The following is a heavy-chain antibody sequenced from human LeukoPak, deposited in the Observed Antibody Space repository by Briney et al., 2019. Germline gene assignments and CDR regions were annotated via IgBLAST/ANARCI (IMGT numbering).Heavy chain of an antibody. D-gene: IGHD3-10*01. CDR3: AEGPFMVRGAQLVV. CDR1: GGTFSSYA. V-gene: IGHV1-69*05. J-gene: IGHJ4*02. Sequence: SVKVSCKASGGTFSSYAISWVRQAPGQGLGWMGRIIPIFGTANYAQKFQGRVTITTDESTSTAYMELSSLRSEDTAVYYCAEGPFMVRGAQLVVWGQGTLVTVSS. CDR2: IIPIFGTA.